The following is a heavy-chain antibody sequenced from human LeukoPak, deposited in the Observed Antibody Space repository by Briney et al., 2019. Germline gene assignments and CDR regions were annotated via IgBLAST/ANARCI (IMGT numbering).Heavy chain of an antibody. V-gene: IGHV3-9*01. J-gene: IGHJ4*02. CDR2: ISWNSGSI. CDR1: GFTFDDYA. D-gene: IGHD6-13*01. CDR3: ARRVAAVGFDY. Sequence: GRFLRLSCAASGFTFDDYAMHWVRQAPGKGLEWVSGISWNSGSIGYADSVKGRFTISRDNAKNSLYLQTNSLRAEDTALYYCARRVAAVGFDYWGQGTLVTVSS.